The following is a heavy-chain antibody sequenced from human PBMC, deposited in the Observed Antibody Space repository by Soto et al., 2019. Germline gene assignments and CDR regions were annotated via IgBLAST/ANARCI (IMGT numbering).Heavy chain of an antibody. CDR2: IYYSGST. D-gene: IGHD3-3*01. J-gene: IGHJ5*02. CDR1: GGSISSGGYY. V-gene: IGHV4-31*03. Sequence: TLSLTCTVSGGSISSGGYYWSWIRQHPGKGLEWIGYIYYSGSTYYNPSLKSRVTISVDTSKNQFSLKLSSVTAADTAVYYCARGDVRTPFDFWSGYYRLDPWGQGTLVTVSS. CDR3: ARGDVRTPFDFWSGYYRLDP.